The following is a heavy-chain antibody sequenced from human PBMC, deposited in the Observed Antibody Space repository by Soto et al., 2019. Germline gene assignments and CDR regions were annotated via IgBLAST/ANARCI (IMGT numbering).Heavy chain of an antibody. V-gene: IGHV4-4*02. CDR2: IYHSGST. J-gene: IGHJ4*02. CDR3: ARAWRDYYDSSGYDY. D-gene: IGHD3-22*01. CDR1: GGSISSSNW. Sequence: QVQLQESGPGLVKPSGTLSLTCAVSGGSISSSNWWGWVRQPPGKGLEWIGEIYHSGSTNYNPSLKSRVTISVDKSKNQFSLKLSSVTAADTAVYYCARAWRDYYDSSGYDYWGQGTLVTVSS.